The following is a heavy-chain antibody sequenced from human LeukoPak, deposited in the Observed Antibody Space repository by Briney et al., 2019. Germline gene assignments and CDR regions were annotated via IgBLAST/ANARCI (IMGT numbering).Heavy chain of an antibody. V-gene: IGHV4-39*07. J-gene: IGHJ4*02. CDR1: GGSISSSSYY. CDR2: TYYSGST. D-gene: IGHD6-13*01. CDR3: ARDQGGTIAAAGNNFDY. Sequence: SETLSLTCTVSGGSISSSSYYWGWIRQPPGKGLEWIGRTYYSGSTYYNPSLKSRVTISVDTSKNQFSLKLSSVTAADTAVYYCARDQGGTIAAAGNNFDYWGQGTLGTVSS.